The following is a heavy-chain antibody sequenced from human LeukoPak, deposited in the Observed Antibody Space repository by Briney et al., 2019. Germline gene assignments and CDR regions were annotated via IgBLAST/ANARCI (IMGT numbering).Heavy chain of an antibody. Sequence: SETLSLTCAVYGGSLNDYYWSWIRQSPGKRLEWIGEINHSGNSNYNPSLKSRLTTSVDTSRSQFSLKLRSVTAADTAVYYCARGRTQLWVAKLRGISWFDPWGQGILVTVSS. CDR1: GGSLNDYY. J-gene: IGHJ5*02. CDR2: INHSGNS. CDR3: ARGRTQLWVAKLRGISWFDP. D-gene: IGHD3-10*01. V-gene: IGHV4-34*01.